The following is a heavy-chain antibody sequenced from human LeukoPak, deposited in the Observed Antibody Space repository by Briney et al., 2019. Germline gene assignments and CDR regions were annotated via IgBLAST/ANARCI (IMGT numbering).Heavy chain of an antibody. D-gene: IGHD3-10*01. Sequence: ASVKVSCKASGYTFTYYYMHWVRQAPGQGLEWMGRINPKSDGTNYAQKFQGRVTMTRDTSISTAYMELSRLRSDDTAVYYCASESNYYGSGSYYNGVWFDPWGQGTLVTVSS. CDR2: INPKSDGT. CDR1: GYTFTYYY. CDR3: ASESNYYGSGSYYNGVWFDP. V-gene: IGHV1-2*06. J-gene: IGHJ5*02.